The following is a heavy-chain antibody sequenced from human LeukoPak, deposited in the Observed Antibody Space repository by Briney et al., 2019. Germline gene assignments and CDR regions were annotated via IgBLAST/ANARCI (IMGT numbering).Heavy chain of an antibody. CDR3: ARDGPIVVVPAASNFDY. Sequence: GASVKVSCKASGYTFTSYDINWVRQATGQGLEWMGWMNPNSGNTGYAQKFQGRVTMTRNTSISTDYMELSSLRPEDTAVYYCARDGPIVVVPAASNFDYWGQGTLVTVSS. J-gene: IGHJ4*02. CDR2: MNPNSGNT. CDR1: GYTFTSYD. D-gene: IGHD2-2*01. V-gene: IGHV1-8*01.